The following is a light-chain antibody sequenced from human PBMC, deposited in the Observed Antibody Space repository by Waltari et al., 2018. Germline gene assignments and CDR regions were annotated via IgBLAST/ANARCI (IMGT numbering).Light chain of an antibody. J-gene: IGKJ1*01. Sequence: EIVMTPSPATLSVSPGESATLHGRASQRIARNLAWYQQTRGQPPRLLIYAASSRAAGIPDRFSASGSETDFSLTISGLQSEDFAIYYCQQYNSWLRTFGQGTKVEIK. CDR3: QQYNSWLRT. CDR2: AAS. CDR1: QRIARN. V-gene: IGKV3-15*01.